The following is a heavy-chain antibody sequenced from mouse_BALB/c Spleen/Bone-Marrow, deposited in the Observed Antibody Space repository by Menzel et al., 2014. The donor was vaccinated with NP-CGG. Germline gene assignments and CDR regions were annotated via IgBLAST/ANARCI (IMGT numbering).Heavy chain of an antibody. CDR1: GYTFTSYW. J-gene: IGHJ2*01. Sequence: QVQLQQSGAELVKPGASVKMSCKASGYTFTSYWMHWVKQRPGQGLEWIGTIDPSDSYTSYNQKFKGKATLTVDTSSNTVYLQFISLTSEDAAIYYCVRAARTFDYWGQGTTLTVSS. D-gene: IGHD3-1*01. CDR3: VRAARTFDY. CDR2: IDPSDSYT. V-gene: IGHV1S127*01.